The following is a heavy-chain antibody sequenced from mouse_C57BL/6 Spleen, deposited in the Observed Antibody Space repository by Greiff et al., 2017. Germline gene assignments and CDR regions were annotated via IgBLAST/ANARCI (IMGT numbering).Heavy chain of an antibody. Sequence: QVQLKESGAELVKPGASVKISCKASGYAFSSYWMNWVKQRPGKGLEWIGQIYPGDGDTNYNGKFKGKATLTADKSSSTAYMQLSSLTSEDSAVYFCARSGGYYYGSSYGAMDYWGQGTSVTVSS. V-gene: IGHV1-80*01. D-gene: IGHD1-1*01. CDR3: ARSGGYYYGSSYGAMDY. CDR2: IYPGDGDT. J-gene: IGHJ4*01. CDR1: GYAFSSYW.